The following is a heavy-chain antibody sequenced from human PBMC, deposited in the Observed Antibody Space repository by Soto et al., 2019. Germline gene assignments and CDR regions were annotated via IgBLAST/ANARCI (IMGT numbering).Heavy chain of an antibody. D-gene: IGHD3-22*01. Sequence: GGSLRLSCAVSGFTFGDFAMSWVRQAPGKGLEWVSGINWNGISTSYRDSVKGRFIISRDDAQNSLYLQMNSLRAEDTALYYCARDVFQYDDGGYYEFDYWCKGTMVTVSS. J-gene: IGHJ4*02. V-gene: IGHV3-20*04. CDR2: INWNGIST. CDR1: GFTFGDFA. CDR3: ARDVFQYDDGGYYEFDY.